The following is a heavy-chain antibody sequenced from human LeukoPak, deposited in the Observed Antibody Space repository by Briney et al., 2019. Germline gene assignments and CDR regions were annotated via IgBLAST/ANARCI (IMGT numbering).Heavy chain of an antibody. J-gene: IGHJ4*03. CDR2: IDHRGDT. CDR1: GGSFSRYY. Sequence: PSETLSLTCAVYGGSFSRYYWSWIRQSPGKGLEWIAEIDHRGDTNYNPSVKSRVTISVDTSKNQFSLKVRSLSAADTAVYYCARGATISETGYFDFWGQGTLVSVSS. CDR3: ARGATISETGYFDF. V-gene: IGHV4-34*01. D-gene: IGHD5-24*01.